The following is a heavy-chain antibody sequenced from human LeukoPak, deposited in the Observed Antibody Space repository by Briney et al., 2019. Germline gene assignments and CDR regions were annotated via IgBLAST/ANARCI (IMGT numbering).Heavy chain of an antibody. Sequence: SETLSLTCTVSGGSISSGDYYWSWIRQPPGKGLEWIGYIYSGSTYYNPSLKSRVTISVDTSKNQFSLKLSSVTAADTAVYYCARGHYYFDYWGQGTLVTVSS. CDR3: ARGHYYFDY. CDR2: IYSGST. V-gene: IGHV4-30-4*01. CDR1: GGSISSGDYY. J-gene: IGHJ4*02.